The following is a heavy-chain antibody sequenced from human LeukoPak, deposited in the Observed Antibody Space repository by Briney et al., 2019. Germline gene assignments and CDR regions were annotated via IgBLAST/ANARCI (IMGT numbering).Heavy chain of an antibody. J-gene: IGHJ4*02. CDR1: SFSISRDY. D-gene: IGHD3-10*02. V-gene: IGHV4-4*07. Sequence: PSETLSLTCTVSSFSISRDYWTWIRQPAGKELEWIGLISSTGSTNYNPPLNSRVTMSVDTATNQFSLKLSSVTAADTAVYFCARGLLTYYYARDGPPPSLNYYFDYWGLGIQVIVSS. CDR2: ISSTGST. CDR3: ARGLLTYYYARDGPPPSLNYYFDY.